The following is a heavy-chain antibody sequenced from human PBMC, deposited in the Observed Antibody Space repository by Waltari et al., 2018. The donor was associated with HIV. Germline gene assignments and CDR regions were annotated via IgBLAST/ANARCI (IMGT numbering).Heavy chain of an antibody. Sequence: EVQLAESGGGAVQPGGSLRLSCAGSGFTLSPQNLNWARQAPGKGLEWISFISASGTTKYYADYVKGRFTISRDNAKNSLYLQMNSLRAEDSALYYCTRGGARYFYVGGGDFWGQGTLVSVSS. D-gene: IGHD3-16*01. CDR2: ISASGTTK. CDR1: GFTLSPQN. V-gene: IGHV3-48*01. CDR3: TRGGARYFYVGGGDF. J-gene: IGHJ4*02.